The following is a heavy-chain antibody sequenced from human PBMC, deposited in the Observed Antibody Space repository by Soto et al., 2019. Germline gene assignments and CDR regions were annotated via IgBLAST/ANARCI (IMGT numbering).Heavy chain of an antibody. Sequence: PGGSLRLSCVVSVFPFGANAMSWVRQAPGKGLEWVSGLSNTGRRTSYADSVKGRFNISRDNSENTVYLQMNSLRVEDTTVYYCAAEMRATQGSFESWGLETLVAASS. CDR3: AAEMRATQGSFES. V-gene: IGHV3-23*01. J-gene: IGHJ4*03. CDR2: LSNTGRRT. D-gene: IGHD1-26*01. CDR1: VFPFGANA.